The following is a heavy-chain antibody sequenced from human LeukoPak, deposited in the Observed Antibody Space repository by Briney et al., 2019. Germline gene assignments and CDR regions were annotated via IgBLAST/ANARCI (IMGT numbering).Heavy chain of an antibody. Sequence: SVKVSCKASGGTFSNYAMSWVRQAPGQGLEWMGGIIPLFGTANYAQKFLGRVIITADESTSTTHMYLSSLKSEDTAVYYCAREWAGFGSGSYYYYWGQGTLVTVSS. CDR2: IIPLFGTA. D-gene: IGHD3-10*01. CDR3: AREWAGFGSGSYYYY. V-gene: IGHV1-69*13. J-gene: IGHJ4*02. CDR1: GGTFSNYA.